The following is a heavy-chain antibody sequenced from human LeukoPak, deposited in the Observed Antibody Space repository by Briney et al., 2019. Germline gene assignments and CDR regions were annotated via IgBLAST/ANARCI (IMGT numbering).Heavy chain of an antibody. D-gene: IGHD3-22*01. V-gene: IGHV3-23*01. J-gene: IGHJ4*02. Sequence: GGSLRLSCAASGFTFSNYAMSWVRQAPGEGLEWVSGISGSGGSALHADSVKGRFTISRDNSKSTLFLQMSSLRAEDTAVYYCAKRDYSDTRSYSPLFDSWGQGTLVTVSS. CDR2: ISGSGGSA. CDR3: AKRDYSDTRSYSPLFDS. CDR1: GFTFSNYA.